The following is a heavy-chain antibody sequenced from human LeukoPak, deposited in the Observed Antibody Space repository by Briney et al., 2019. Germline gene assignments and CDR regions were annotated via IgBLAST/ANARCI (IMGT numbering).Heavy chain of an antibody. Sequence: ASVKVSCKASGYTFASYGISWVRQAPGQGLEWMGWISAYNGDTKYAQHLQGRVTLTTDTSTGTAYMELRSLTSDDTALYYCARDAARITTPGGPDYWGQGTLVTVSS. D-gene: IGHD6-13*01. J-gene: IGHJ4*02. CDR1: GYTFASYG. CDR2: ISAYNGDT. CDR3: ARDAARITTPGGPDY. V-gene: IGHV1-18*01.